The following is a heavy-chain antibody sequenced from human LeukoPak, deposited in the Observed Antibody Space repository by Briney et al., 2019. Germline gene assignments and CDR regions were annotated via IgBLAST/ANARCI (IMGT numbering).Heavy chain of an antibody. CDR1: GFTFGSYG. D-gene: IGHD3-10*01. CDR3: AKYIFSYGSGSYLAH. CDR2: ISGSAGST. V-gene: IGHV3-23*01. Sequence: GGSLRLSCAGSGFTFGSYGMAWVRQAPGKGLEWVSGISGSAGSTYYTDSVKGRFTISRDNSKNTLYLQMNSLRAEDTAIYYCAKYIFSYGSGSYLAHWGQGTLVTVSS. J-gene: IGHJ4*02.